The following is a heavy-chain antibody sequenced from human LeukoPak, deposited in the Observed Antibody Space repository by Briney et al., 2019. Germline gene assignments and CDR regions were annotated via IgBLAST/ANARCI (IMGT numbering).Heavy chain of an antibody. J-gene: IGHJ4*02. CDR3: AKDYSYGPDY. Sequence: PGGSLRLSCAASGFTFSSYAMSWVRQAPGTGLEWVSAISGSGGSTYYADSVKGRFTISRDNSKNTLYLQMNSLRPEDTAIYYCAKDYSYGPDYWGQGSLVTVSS. CDR1: GFTFSSYA. D-gene: IGHD5-18*01. V-gene: IGHV3-23*01. CDR2: ISGSGGST.